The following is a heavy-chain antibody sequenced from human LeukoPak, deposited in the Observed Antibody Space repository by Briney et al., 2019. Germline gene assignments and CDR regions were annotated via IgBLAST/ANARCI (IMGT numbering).Heavy chain of an antibody. J-gene: IGHJ4*02. CDR1: GGSFSTYY. CDR3: ARAAGKLRGYFDY. CDR2: IYYSGST. V-gene: IGHV4-59*01. Sequence: SETLSLTCAVYGGSFSTYYWSWIRQPPGKGLEWIGYIYYSGSTNYNPSLKSRVTISVDTSKNQFSLKLSSVTAADTAVYYCARAAGKLRGYFDYWGQGTLVTVSS. D-gene: IGHD4-17*01.